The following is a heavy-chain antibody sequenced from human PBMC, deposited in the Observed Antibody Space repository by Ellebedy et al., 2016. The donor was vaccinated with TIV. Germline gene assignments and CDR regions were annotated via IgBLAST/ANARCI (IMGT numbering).Heavy chain of an antibody. V-gene: IGHV4-39*01. J-gene: IGHJ4*02. D-gene: IGHD3-3*01. Sequence: SETLSLXXSVSGGSINIKSYYWGWIRQPPGKGLEWIGSFYYSGSTYYNPSLKSRVTISVDKSKNQFSLRLSSVTAADTAVYYCARPLSKTLTTFDYWGQGTLVTVSS. CDR2: FYYSGST. CDR3: ARPLSKTLTTFDY. CDR1: GGSINIKSYY.